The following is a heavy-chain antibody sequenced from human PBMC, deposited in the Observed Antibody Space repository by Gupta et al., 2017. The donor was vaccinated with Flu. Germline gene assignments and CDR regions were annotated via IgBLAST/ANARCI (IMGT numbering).Heavy chain of an antibody. Sequence: TFTSYDINWVRQATGQGLEWMGWMNPNSGNTGYAQKFQGRVTMTRNTSISTAYMELSSLRSEDTAVYYCARGGRGWYSSWRPVGTNWFDPWGQGNLVTVSS. J-gene: IGHJ5*02. CDR2: MNPNSGNT. CDR3: ARGGRGWYSSWRPVGTNWFDP. V-gene: IGHV1-8*01. D-gene: IGHD6-19*01. CDR1: TFTSYD.